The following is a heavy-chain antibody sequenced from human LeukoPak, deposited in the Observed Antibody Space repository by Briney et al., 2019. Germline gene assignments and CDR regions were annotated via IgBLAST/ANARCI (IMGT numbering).Heavy chain of an antibody. CDR3: VKQDGEADYIDAYMNLSKQRALYH. D-gene: IGHD6-25*01. J-gene: IGHJ1*01. V-gene: IGHV4-39*02. CDR2: VFYNVNT. CDR1: GDSVTSNDYD. Sequence: SETLSLTCTVSGDSVTSNDYDWGWIRQPPGKGLEWIGIVFYNVNTYYNPSLRSRVTISVVTSNNHFSLRLNSVPAADTVVYYCVKQDGEADYIDAYMNLSKQRALYHWGQGTLVTVSS.